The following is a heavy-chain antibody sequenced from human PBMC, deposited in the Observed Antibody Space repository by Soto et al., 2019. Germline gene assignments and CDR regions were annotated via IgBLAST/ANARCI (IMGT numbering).Heavy chain of an antibody. V-gene: IGHV4-39*01. D-gene: IGHD1-26*01. Sequence: SETLSLTCTVSGGSISSSSYYWGWIRQPPGKGLEWIGSIYYSGSTYYNPSLKSRVTISVDTSKNQFSLKLSSVTAADPAVYYCATPFLGATTIDYWGQGTLVTVSS. CDR2: IYYSGST. J-gene: IGHJ4*02. CDR1: GGSISSSSYY. CDR3: ATPFLGATTIDY.